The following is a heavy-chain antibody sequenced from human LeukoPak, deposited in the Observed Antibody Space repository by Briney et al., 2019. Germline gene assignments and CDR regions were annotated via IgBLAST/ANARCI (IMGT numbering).Heavy chain of an antibody. CDR3: AKASIEAAFYYGLDV. Sequence: GGSLRLSCAASGFTFRSYGMHWVRQVPGKGLEWVALISYDGTNKYYADSVKGRSAISRDNSKNTLSLEMSSLRAEDTAIYYCAKASIEAAFYYGLDVWGQGTTVTVSS. V-gene: IGHV3-30*18. CDR2: ISYDGTNK. D-gene: IGHD6-13*01. CDR1: GFTFRSYG. J-gene: IGHJ6*02.